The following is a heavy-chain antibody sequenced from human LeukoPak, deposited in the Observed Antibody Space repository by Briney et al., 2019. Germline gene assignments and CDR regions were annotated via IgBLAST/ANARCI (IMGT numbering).Heavy chain of an antibody. Sequence: SETLSLTCTVSGYSISSGYYWGWIRQPPGKGLEWIGSIYHSGSTYYNPSLKSRVTISVDASKNQFSLKLSSVTAADTAVYYCARGGAFSDEDMDVWGKGPRSPSP. CDR1: GYSISSGYY. CDR3: ARGGAFSDEDMDV. D-gene: IGHD1-26*01. V-gene: IGHV4-38-2*02. J-gene: IGHJ6*03. CDR2: IYHSGST.